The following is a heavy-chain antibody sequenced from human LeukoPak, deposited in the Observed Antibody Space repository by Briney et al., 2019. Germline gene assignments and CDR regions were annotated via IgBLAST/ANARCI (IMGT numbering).Heavy chain of an antibody. CDR2: MHYSGSN. Sequence: SETLSLTCTVSGGSISSSDYYWGWIRQPPAKGLEWNGSMHYSGSNAYSPSLKSRVIIFVDTSKNQFSLKLTYVTAADTAVYFCARYSTSSGWFDPWGQGSLVTVSS. D-gene: IGHD6-6*01. CDR1: GGSISSSDYY. J-gene: IGHJ5*02. CDR3: ARYSTSSGWFDP. V-gene: IGHV4-39*01.